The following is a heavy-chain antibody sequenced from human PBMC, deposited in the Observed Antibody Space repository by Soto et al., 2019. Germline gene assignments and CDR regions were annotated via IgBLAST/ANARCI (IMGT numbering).Heavy chain of an antibody. CDR2: IIPIFPTP. J-gene: IGHJ6*02. CDR1: GGTFGNSA. CDR3: ARATDRQQLGGNYYYGIDV. V-gene: IGHV1-69*12. D-gene: IGHD3-3*02. Sequence: QVQLVQSGAEVKKPGSSVTVSCKASGGTFGNSAISWVRQAPGQGLEWMGGIIPIFPTPDYAQKFQGRVTITADESPTTASMALTSRSSEVTAVYYCARATDRQQLGGNYYYGIDVWGQGTTVTVSS.